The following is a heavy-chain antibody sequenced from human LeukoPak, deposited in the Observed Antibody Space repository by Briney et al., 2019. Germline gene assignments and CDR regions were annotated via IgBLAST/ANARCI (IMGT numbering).Heavy chain of an antibody. D-gene: IGHD6-19*01. J-gene: IGHJ4*02. V-gene: IGHV3-30*02. Sequence: GGSLRLSCAASGFTFSSYGIHWVRQAPGKGLEWVAFIRYAGNNKYYADSVTGRFTISRDNSKNTVYLQMNSLRAEDTAVYYCTKEAYSSAWYGDSWGQGTLVTVSS. CDR3: TKEAYSSAWYGDS. CDR1: GFTFSSYG. CDR2: IRYAGNNK.